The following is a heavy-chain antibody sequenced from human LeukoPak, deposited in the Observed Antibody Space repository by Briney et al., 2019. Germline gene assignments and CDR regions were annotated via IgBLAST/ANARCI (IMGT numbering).Heavy chain of an antibody. D-gene: IGHD2-15*01. V-gene: IGHV3-30*18. CDR1: GLTFIKYS. CDR3: AKHGLPLVVISAPLDY. J-gene: IGHJ4*02. CDR2: ISYDGSNK. Sequence: PGGSLRLSCAASGLTFIKYSMTWVRQAPGKGLEWVAVISYDGSNKYYADSVKGRFTISRDNSKNTVYLQMNSLRAEDTAVYYCAKHGLPLVVISAPLDYWGQGTLVTVAS.